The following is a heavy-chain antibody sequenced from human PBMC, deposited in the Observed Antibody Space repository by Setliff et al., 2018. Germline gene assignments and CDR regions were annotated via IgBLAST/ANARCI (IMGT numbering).Heavy chain of an antibody. J-gene: IGHJ4*02. CDR1: GGSISSYY. CDR2: IYYSGST. Sequence: ASETLSLTCTVSGGSISSYYWSWIRQPPGKGLEWIGYIYYSGSTYYNPSLKSRVSISVDTSKNQFSLKLSSVTAADTAVYYCARESRYYYDNLGTLDYWGQGTLVTVSS. V-gene: IGHV4-30-4*08. D-gene: IGHD3-22*01. CDR3: ARESRYYYDNLGTLDY.